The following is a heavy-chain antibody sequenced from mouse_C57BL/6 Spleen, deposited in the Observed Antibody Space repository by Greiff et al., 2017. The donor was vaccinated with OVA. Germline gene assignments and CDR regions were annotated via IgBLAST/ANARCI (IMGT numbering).Heavy chain of an antibody. D-gene: IGHD1-1*01. CDR1: GFNIKNTY. CDR3: ARPLYYGSSFFAY. Sequence: VQLKESVAELVRPGASVKLSCTASGFNIKNTYMHWVKQRPEQGLEWIGRIDPANGNTKYAPKFQGKATITADTSSNTAYLQLSSLTSEDTAIYYCARPLYYGSSFFAYWGQGTLVTVSA. V-gene: IGHV14-3*01. CDR2: IDPANGNT. J-gene: IGHJ3*01.